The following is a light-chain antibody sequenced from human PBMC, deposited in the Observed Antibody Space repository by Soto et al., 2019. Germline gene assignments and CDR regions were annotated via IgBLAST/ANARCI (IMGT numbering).Light chain of an antibody. CDR2: GAS. Sequence: DIVLTQSPGSLSLSPGQRATLSCRASQSVDTTFFAWYQKKPGQAPRLLIYGASKRATGIPDRFSGSGSGTDFTLIISRLEPEDFAVYYCQQYMSSVTFGQWTKVEIK. CDR3: QQYMSSVT. CDR1: QSVDTTF. V-gene: IGKV3-20*01. J-gene: IGKJ1*01.